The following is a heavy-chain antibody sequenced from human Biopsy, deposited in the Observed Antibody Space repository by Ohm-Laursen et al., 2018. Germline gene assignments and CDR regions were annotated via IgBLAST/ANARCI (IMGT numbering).Heavy chain of an antibody. Sequence: SQTLSLTCTVSGCSISSDYWSWIRQTPGKGLEWIGYIYYSGSTNYNPSLKSRVTISVDTSKNQFSLRLNSVTAADTAVYYCARATNSTGWPYYYFYGMDLWGQGTTVTVSS. CDR2: IYYSGST. CDR1: GCSISSDY. J-gene: IGHJ6*02. D-gene: IGHD2/OR15-2a*01. CDR3: ARATNSTGWPYYYFYGMDL. V-gene: IGHV4-59*01.